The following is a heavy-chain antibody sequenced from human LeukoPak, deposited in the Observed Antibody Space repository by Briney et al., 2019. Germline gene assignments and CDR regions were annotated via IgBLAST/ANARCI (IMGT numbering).Heavy chain of an antibody. CDR1: GYTFTGYY. CDR2: INPNSGGT. CDR3: ARTYSGSYGVGYYYYMDV. J-gene: IGHJ6*03. D-gene: IGHD1-26*01. V-gene: IGHV1-2*02. Sequence: ASAKVSCKASGYTFTGYYMHWVRQAPGQGLEWMGWINPNSGGTNYAQKFQGRVTMTRDTSISTAYMELSRLRSDDTAVYYCARTYSGSYGVGYYYYMDVWGKGTTVTVSS.